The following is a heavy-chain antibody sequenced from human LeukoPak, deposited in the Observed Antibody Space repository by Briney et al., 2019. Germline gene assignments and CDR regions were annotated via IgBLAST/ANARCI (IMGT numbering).Heavy chain of an antibody. Sequence: GGSLRLSCAASGFTFSDYYMSWIRQAPGKGLEWVSYISSGSSTTFYADSVKGRFTISRDNAKNSLYLQMNSLRAEDTAVYYCAGDSHDILTGCRSPGYMDVWGKGTTVTISS. CDR2: ISSGSSTT. J-gene: IGHJ6*03. D-gene: IGHD3-9*01. V-gene: IGHV3-11*01. CDR3: AGDSHDILTGCRSPGYMDV. CDR1: GFTFSDYY.